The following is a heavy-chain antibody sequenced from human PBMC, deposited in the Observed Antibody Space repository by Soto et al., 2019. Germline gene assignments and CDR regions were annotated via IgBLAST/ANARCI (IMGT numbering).Heavy chain of an antibody. V-gene: IGHV1-18*01. J-gene: IGHJ4*02. CDR3: ARDPPPPDY. Sequence: SMKVSARASGHTDAGYDISWTPKAPGQGLGWMGWISAYNGNTNYAQKLQGRVTMTTDTSTSTAYMELRSLRSDDTAVYYCARDPPPPDYWGQGTLVTVSS. CDR1: GHTDAGYD. CDR2: ISAYNGNT.